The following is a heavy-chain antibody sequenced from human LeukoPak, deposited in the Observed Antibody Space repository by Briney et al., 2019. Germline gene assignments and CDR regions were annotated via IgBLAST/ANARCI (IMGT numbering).Heavy chain of an antibody. CDR1: GYTFTSYG. D-gene: IGHD3-16*02. Sequence: ASVKVSCKASGYTFTSYGISWVRQAPGQGLEWMGWISAYNGNTNYAQKLQGRVTMTTDTSTSTAYMELRSLRSEDTAVYYCARAVPLPRVWGSYPAFDYWGQGTLVTVSS. CDR2: ISAYNGNT. J-gene: IGHJ4*02. CDR3: ARAVPLPRVWGSYPAFDY. V-gene: IGHV1-18*01.